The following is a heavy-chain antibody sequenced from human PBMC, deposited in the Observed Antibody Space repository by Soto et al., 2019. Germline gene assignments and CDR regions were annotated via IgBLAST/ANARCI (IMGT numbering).Heavy chain of an antibody. CDR2: IYYSGST. V-gene: IGHV4-31*03. CDR3: ARAHPGEGLTTVTTIWFDP. CDR1: GGSISSGGYY. Sequence: SETLSLTCTVSGGSISSGGYYWSWIRQHPGKGLEWIGYIYYSGSTYYNPSLKSRVTISVDTSKNQFSLKLSSVTAADTAVYYCARAHPGEGLTTVTTIWFDPWGQGTLVTVSS. J-gene: IGHJ5*02. D-gene: IGHD4-17*01.